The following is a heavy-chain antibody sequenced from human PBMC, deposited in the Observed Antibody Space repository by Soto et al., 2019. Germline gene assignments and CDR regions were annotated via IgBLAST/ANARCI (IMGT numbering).Heavy chain of an antibody. CDR3: ARSPGTWRRDY. CDR2: IYHSGIT. D-gene: IGHD2-15*01. CDR1: SGSISSNTW. Sequence: QVQLQESGPGLVKPSGTLSLTCAVSSGSISSNTWWSWVRQPPGKGLEWIGEIYHSGITNYNPSLKSRVTRSVDESTNQFSLKINSVTAADTAVYYCARSPGTWRRDYWGQGTLVTVSS. V-gene: IGHV4-4*02. J-gene: IGHJ4*02.